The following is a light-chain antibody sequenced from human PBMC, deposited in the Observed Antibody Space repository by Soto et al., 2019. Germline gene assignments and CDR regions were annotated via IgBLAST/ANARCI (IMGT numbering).Light chain of an antibody. CDR1: SSDVGGYDY. CDR2: EVS. V-gene: IGLV2-14*01. CDR3: ASYTSSSTYV. J-gene: IGLJ1*01. Sequence: QSALTQPASVSGSPGQSITISCTGTSSDVGGYDYVSWFQQHADTAPKVLIYEVSHRPPGVSNRFSGSKSGNTASLTISGLQAEDEAEYYCASYTSSSTYVFGTGTKLTFL.